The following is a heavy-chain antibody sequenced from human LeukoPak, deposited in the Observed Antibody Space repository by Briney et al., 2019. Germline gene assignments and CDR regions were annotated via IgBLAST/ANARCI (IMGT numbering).Heavy chain of an antibody. Sequence: GGSLRFSCSASGFTFSNYAMHWVRQAPGKGLEYVSAINSNGDSTYYADSVKGRFIISRDNSKNPLSLQMSSLRPEDTAVYYCVKSASSFGANWFDPWGQGTLVTVSS. CDR1: GFTFSNYA. CDR2: INSNGDST. D-gene: IGHD3-3*01. CDR3: VKSASSFGANWFDP. J-gene: IGHJ5*02. V-gene: IGHV3-64D*09.